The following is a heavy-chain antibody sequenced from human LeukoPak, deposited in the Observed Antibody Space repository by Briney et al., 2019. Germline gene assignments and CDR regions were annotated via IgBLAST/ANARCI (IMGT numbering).Heavy chain of an antibody. D-gene: IGHD6-13*01. CDR1: GGSISSYY. J-gene: IGHJ4*02. CDR2: IYTSGST. CDR3: ASSREMGAAAGNYYFDY. V-gene: IGHV4-4*07. Sequence: SETLSLTCTVSGGSISSYYWSWIRQPAGKGLEWIGRIYTSGSTNYNPSLKSRVTMSVDTSKNQFSLKLSSVTAADTAVYYCASSREMGAAAGNYYFDYWGRGTLVTGSS.